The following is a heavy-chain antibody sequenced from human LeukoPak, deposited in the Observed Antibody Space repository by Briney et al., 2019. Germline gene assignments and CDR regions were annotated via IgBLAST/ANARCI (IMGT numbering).Heavy chain of an antibody. Sequence: GGSLRLSCAASGFXVSNNYISWVRQAPGYGLEWVSVIYKVGNTFYADFVKGRFTISRDNSKNTLYLQMNSLRAEDTALYYCARGLVVGGTGVWAFDIWGQGTMVTVSS. J-gene: IGHJ3*02. CDR2: IYKVGNT. CDR3: ARGLVVGGTGVWAFDI. CDR1: GFXVSNNY. V-gene: IGHV3-66*01. D-gene: IGHD1-26*01.